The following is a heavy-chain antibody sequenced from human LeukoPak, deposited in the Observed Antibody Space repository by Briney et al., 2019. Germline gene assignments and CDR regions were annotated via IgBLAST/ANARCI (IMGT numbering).Heavy chain of an antibody. CDR1: GYTFTNYY. CDR3: ARDVASSGYYWD. J-gene: IGHJ4*02. Sequence: ASVKVSCKTSGYTFTNYYMHWVRQAPGQGLEWMGIINPSGGSTSYAQKFQGRATMTRDTSTSTVYMELSSLRSEDTAVYYCARDVASSGYYWDWGQGTLVTVSS. D-gene: IGHD3-22*01. CDR2: INPSGGST. V-gene: IGHV1-46*01.